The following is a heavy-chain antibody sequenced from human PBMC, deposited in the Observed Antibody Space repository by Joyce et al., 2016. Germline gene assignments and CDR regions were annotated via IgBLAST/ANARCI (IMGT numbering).Heavy chain of an antibody. D-gene: IGHD3-10*01. CDR2: INHSGST. Sequence: QVQLQQWGAGLLEPSETLSLTCAVYGGSFSGYYWTWIRQPPGKGLEWIGKINHSGSTNYNPSLKSRLTISVDTSKNQFSLKLSSVTAADTAVYYCARGSYYGSGIADAFDIWGQGTMVAVSS. CDR3: ARGSYYGSGIADAFDI. V-gene: IGHV4-34*01. J-gene: IGHJ3*02. CDR1: GGSFSGYY.